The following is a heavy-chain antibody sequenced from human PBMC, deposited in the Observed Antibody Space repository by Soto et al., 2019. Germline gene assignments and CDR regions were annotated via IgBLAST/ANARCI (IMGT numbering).Heavy chain of an antibody. D-gene: IGHD2-15*01. V-gene: IGHV4-39*01. Sequence: SETLSITCTVSDGSISSSSYYWGWIRQPPRKGMEWIGSIYYSVSTYYNPSLKSRVTISVDKSKNQVSLNLRSVTAADTAVYYCARLRGVVASSLIDYWGQGTLVTVS. CDR1: DGSISSSSYY. J-gene: IGHJ4*02. CDR2: IYYSVST. CDR3: ARLRGVVASSLIDY.